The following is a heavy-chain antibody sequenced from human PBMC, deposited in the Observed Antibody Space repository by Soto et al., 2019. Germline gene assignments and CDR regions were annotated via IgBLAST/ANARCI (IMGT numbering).Heavy chain of an antibody. CDR3: ARLDSSGYYVN. V-gene: IGHV5-51*01. CDR1: GYSFTMYC. Sequence: GESLKISCQGSGYSFTMYCIAWVRQMPGKGLEWMGIIHPSDSDTRYSPSFQGQVSVSADKSISTAYLQWSSLKASDTAMYYCARLDSSGYYVNWGQGTLVTVSS. D-gene: IGHD3-22*01. CDR2: IHPSDSDT. J-gene: IGHJ4*02.